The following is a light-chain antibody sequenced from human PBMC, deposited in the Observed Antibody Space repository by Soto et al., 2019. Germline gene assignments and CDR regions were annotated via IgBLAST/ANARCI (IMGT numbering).Light chain of an antibody. CDR3: QQHNYY. CDR1: QSINNW. CDR2: KAS. J-gene: IGKJ4*01. V-gene: IGKV1-5*03. Sequence: DIQMTQSPSTLSASVGDRVTITCRASQSINNWLAWYQQKPGKAPKLLIYKASNLESGVPSRFSGSGSGTEFTLTISSLQPDDSATYYCQQHNYYFGGGTRVEIK.